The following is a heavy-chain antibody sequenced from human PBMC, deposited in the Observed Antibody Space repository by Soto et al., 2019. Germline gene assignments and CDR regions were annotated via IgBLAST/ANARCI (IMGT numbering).Heavy chain of an antibody. J-gene: IGHJ3*02. V-gene: IGHV5-51*03. CDR1: GYSFINYW. Sequence: EVQLVQSGAEVKKPGESLKISCKNSGYSFINYWIGWLRQMPGKGLEWMGIIYFGDSDTRYNPSFQGQVTISADKSSRTAYVQLSSMKDPDTAIYYCARLGVTSGFDIWGQGRMVTVST. CDR3: ARLGVTSGFDI. CDR2: IYFGDSDT. D-gene: IGHD2-21*02.